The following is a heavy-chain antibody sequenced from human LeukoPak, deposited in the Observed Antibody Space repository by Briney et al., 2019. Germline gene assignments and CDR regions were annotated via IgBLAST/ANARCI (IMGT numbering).Heavy chain of an antibody. J-gene: IGHJ5*02. CDR3: ARDIGLRKAAPPGWFDP. CDR2: IKQDGSEK. Sequence: PGESLRLSCAASGFTFSSYWMSWVRQAPGKGLEWVASIKQDGSEKYCVDSVKGRFTISRDNANNSLYLQMNSLRADDTAVYYCARDIGLRKAAPPGWFDPWGQGALVTVSS. CDR1: GFTFSSYW. V-gene: IGHV3-7*01. D-gene: IGHD6-6*01.